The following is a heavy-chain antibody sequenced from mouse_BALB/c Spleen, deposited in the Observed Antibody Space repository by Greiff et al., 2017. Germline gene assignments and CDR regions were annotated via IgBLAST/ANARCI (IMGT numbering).Heavy chain of an antibody. D-gene: IGHD2-4*01. J-gene: IGHJ1*01. Sequence: QVQLQQSGAELVRPGTSVKVSCKASGYAFTNYLIEWVKQRPGQGLEWIGVINPGSGGTNYNEKFKGKATLTADKSSSTAYMQLSSLTSDDSAVYFCARGSTMIKEWYFDVWGAGTTVTVSS. CDR2: INPGSGGT. V-gene: IGHV1-54*01. CDR1: GYAFTNYL. CDR3: ARGSTMIKEWYFDV.